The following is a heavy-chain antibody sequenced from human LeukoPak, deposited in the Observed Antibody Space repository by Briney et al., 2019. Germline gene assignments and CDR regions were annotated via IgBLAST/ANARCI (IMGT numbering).Heavy chain of an antibody. CDR3: ASLVGDYPFDY. CDR1: GGTFSSYA. D-gene: IGHD4-17*01. CDR2: IIPILGIA. V-gene: IGHV1-69*04. Sequence: SVKVSCKASGGTFSSYALSWVRQAPGQGLEWMGRIIPILGIANYAQKFQGRVTITADKSTSTAYMELSSLRSEDTAVYYCASLVGDYPFDYWGQGTLVTVSS. J-gene: IGHJ4*02.